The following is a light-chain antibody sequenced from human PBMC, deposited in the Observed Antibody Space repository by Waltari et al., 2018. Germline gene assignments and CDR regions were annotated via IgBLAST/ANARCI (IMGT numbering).Light chain of an antibody. J-gene: IGKJ4*01. CDR2: GAS. Sequence: EIVLTQSPGTLSVSPGVRVTVSCRASQTITGSWLTWYHQKPGQAPRLLIYGASNRAPGIPDRFSGSGSGTDFTLTISRLEPEDSAVYYCQQYDGSVVTFGGGTKVEIK. CDR3: QQYDGSVVT. CDR1: QTITGSW. V-gene: IGKV3-20*01.